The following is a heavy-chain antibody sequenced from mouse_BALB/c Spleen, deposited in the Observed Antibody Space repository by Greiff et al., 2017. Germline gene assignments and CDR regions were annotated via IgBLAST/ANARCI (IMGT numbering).Heavy chain of an antibody. CDR3: ARNYDGYYFAY. D-gene: IGHD2-3*01. V-gene: IGHV1-14*01. CDR2: INPYNDGT. Sequence: EVQLQQSGPELVKPGASVKMSCKASGYTFTSYVMHWVKQKPGQGLEWIGYINPYNDGTKYNEKFKGKATLTSDKSSSTAYMELSSLTSEDSAVYYGARNYDGYYFAYWGQGTLVTVSA. J-gene: IGHJ3*01. CDR1: GYTFTSYV.